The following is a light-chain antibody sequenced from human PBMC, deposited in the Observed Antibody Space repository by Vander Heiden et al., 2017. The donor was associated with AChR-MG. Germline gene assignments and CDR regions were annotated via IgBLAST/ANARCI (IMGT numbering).Light chain of an antibody. CDR3: QQYATSPYT. J-gene: IGKJ2*01. V-gene: IGKV3-20*01. Sequence: EIVLTQSPDTLSLSPGERATLPCRASQSLTTNYLAWYQQKPGQAPRLLIYGAFKRTTGISETFSGSGSGTDFTLTISRLEPDDFAVYYCQQYATSPYTFGQGTTLE. CDR2: GAF. CDR1: QSLTTNY.